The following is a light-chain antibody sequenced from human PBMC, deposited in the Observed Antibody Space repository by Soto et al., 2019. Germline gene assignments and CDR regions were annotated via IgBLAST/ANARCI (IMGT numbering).Light chain of an antibody. CDR1: QDISNY. CDR2: DAS. CDR3: QHYNSYSEA. V-gene: IGKV1-33*01. J-gene: IGKJ1*01. Sequence: DIQMTQSPSSLSASVGDRVTITCQASQDISNYLNWYQQKSGKPPKLLIYDASHLETGVPPRFSGAGSGTEFALTISSLQPDDFATYYCQHYNSYSEAFGQGTKVELK.